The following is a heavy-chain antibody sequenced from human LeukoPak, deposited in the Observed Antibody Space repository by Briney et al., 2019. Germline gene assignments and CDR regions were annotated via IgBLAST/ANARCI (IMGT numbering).Heavy chain of an antibody. CDR1: GGSVTSTNW. J-gene: IGHJ4*02. D-gene: IGHD3-3*01. V-gene: IGHV4-4*02. CDR2: VHLDGRT. CDR3: AREGGFYRPLDY. Sequence: SETLSLTCDVSGGSVTSTNWWTWVRQPRGKGLEWIGEVHLDGRTNYNPSLKSRLIMSVALPENHISLKLTSVTAADTAVYYCAREGGFYRPLDYSGQGTLVTVSS.